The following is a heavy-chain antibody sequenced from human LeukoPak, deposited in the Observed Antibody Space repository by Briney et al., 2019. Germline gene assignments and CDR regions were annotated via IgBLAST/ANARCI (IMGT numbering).Heavy chain of an antibody. D-gene: IGHD3-3*01. J-gene: IGHJ6*03. CDR3: ARETSIRFLEWFPSYYYYYMDV. CDR2: INHSGST. Sequence: SETLSLTCAVYGGSFSGYYWSWIRQPPGKGLEWIGEINHSGSTNFNPSLKSRVTISVDTSKNQFSLKLSSVTAADTAVYYCARETSIRFLEWFPSYYYYYMDVWGKGTTVTVSS. V-gene: IGHV4-34*01. CDR1: GGSFSGYY.